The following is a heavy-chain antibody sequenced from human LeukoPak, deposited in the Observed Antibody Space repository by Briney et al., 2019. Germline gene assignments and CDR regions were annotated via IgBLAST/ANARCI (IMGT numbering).Heavy chain of an antibody. D-gene: IGHD3-9*01. J-gene: IGHJ4*02. CDR1: GFTFSNYG. CDR2: ISYDGSNK. Sequence: PGRSLRLSCAASGFTFSNYGMHWVRQAPGKGLEWAAVISYDGSNKYYADSVKGRFTISRDNSKNTLYLQMNSLRAEDTAVYYCAKDQYYDILTGYIYWGQGTLVTVSS. V-gene: IGHV3-30*18. CDR3: AKDQYYDILTGYIY.